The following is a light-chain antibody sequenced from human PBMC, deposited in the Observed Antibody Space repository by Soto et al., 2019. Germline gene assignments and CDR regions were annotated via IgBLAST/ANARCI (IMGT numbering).Light chain of an antibody. CDR3: QSYDSSLSGVV. J-gene: IGLJ2*01. Sequence: QPVLTQPPSVSGAPGQRVTISCTGGSSNIGAGYDVHWYQQLPGTAPKLLIYGNNNRPSGVPDRFSGSKSGTSASLAITGLQAEDEADYYCQSYDSSLSGVVFGGGTKLTVL. CDR1: SSNIGAGYD. CDR2: GNN. V-gene: IGLV1-40*01.